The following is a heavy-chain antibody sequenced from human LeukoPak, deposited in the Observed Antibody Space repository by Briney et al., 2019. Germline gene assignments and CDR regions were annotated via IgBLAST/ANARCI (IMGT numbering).Heavy chain of an antibody. V-gene: IGHV3-9*01. D-gene: IGHD2-8*01. CDR3: GEAVGYCPNGVCYKYFHH. Sequence: GGSLRLSCAASVFNFDDSAIHWVRQAPVKVLEGFSGISWNSVTIAYADSVKGRLAISRDNGKNSLYLPMHSLRDDDAALYYCGEAVGYCPNGVCYKYFHHWGQGPLVTVS. CDR2: ISWNSVTI. CDR1: VFNFDDSA. J-gene: IGHJ1*01.